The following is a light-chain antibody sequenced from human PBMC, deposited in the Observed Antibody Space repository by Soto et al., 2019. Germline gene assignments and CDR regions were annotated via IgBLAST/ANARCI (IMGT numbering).Light chain of an antibody. J-gene: IGKJ1*01. V-gene: IGKV1-8*01. Sequence: AIPMTQSPSSLSASTGDRVPITCRASQGISSYLAWYQQKPGKAPKLLIYAASTLQSGVPSRFSGSGSGTEFTLTISCLQPEDFATYYCQQYYSYLWTFGQGTKVDIK. CDR3: QQYYSYLWT. CDR1: QGISSY. CDR2: AAS.